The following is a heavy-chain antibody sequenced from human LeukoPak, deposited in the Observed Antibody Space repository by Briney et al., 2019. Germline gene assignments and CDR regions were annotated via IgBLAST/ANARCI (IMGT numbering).Heavy chain of an antibody. J-gene: IGHJ4*02. Sequence: PGGSLRLSCAASGFTFDDYAMHWVRQAPGKGLEWVSGISWNSGSIGYADSVKGQFTISRDNAKNSLYLQMNSLRAEDMALYYCAKDIMGYYDSSGYFDYWGQGTLVTVSS. CDR1: GFTFDDYA. V-gene: IGHV3-9*03. CDR3: AKDIMGYYDSSGYFDY. CDR2: ISWNSGSI. D-gene: IGHD3-22*01.